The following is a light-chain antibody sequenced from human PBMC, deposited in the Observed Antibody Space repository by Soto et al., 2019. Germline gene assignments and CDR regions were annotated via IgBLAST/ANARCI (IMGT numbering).Light chain of an antibody. V-gene: IGKV1-27*01. CDR3: QKYNSAPWT. CDR1: QDIRNY. Sequence: DIQMTQSPSSLSASVGERVTITCRASQDIRNYLAWYQQKPGKVPKLLIYAASTLQSGVPSRFSGSGSGTDFTLTISSLQPEDVATYHCQKYNSAPWTFGQGTKVEI. CDR2: AAS. J-gene: IGKJ1*01.